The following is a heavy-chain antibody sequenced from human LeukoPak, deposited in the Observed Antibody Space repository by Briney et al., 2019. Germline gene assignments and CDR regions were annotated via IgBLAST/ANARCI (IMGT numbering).Heavy chain of an antibody. CDR2: ISSSGSTI. D-gene: IGHD3-10*01. J-gene: IGHJ4*02. CDR3: ARGSRITQY. Sequence: GGSLRLSCAATGFTFSSYEMNWVRQAPGKGLEWVSYISSSGSTIYYADSVKGRFTISRDNAKNSLYLQMNSLRAEDTAVYYCARGSRITQYWGQGTLVTVSS. V-gene: IGHV3-48*03. CDR1: GFTFSSYE.